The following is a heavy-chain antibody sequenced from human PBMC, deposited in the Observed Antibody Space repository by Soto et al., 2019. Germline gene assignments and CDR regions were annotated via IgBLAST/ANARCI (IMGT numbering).Heavy chain of an antibody. CDR3: ASRGAAGIHFAS. Sequence: AGGSLRLSCAASGFTFIDYWMCWVRQAPGKGLEWVGSVNQDGSGGYYVDSLKGRFTISRDNAKNSLFLQMHNLRAEDTAVYYCASRGAAGIHFASWRQGALVTVSS. V-gene: IGHV3-7*03. J-gene: IGHJ4*02. CDR1: GFTFIDYW. CDR2: VNQDGSGG. D-gene: IGHD5-12*01.